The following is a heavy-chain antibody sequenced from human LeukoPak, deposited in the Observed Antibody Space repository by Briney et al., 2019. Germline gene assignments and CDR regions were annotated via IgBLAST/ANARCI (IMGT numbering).Heavy chain of an antibody. V-gene: IGHV3-48*03. J-gene: IGHJ3*02. CDR3: ARYVSGGEKAFDI. CDR1: GFTFSSYE. D-gene: IGHD3-10*01. CDR2: ISSSGSTI. Sequence: GGSLRLSCAASGFTFSSYEMNWVRQAPGKGLEWVSYISSSGSTIYYADSVKGRFTISRDNAKNSLYLQMNSLRAEDTAVYYCARYVSGGEKAFDIWGQGTMVTVSS.